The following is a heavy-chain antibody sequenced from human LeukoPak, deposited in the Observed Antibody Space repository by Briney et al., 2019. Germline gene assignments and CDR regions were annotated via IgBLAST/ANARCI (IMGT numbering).Heavy chain of an antibody. CDR1: GGSIRSYY. V-gene: IGHV4-59*01. CDR2: IYYSGST. D-gene: IGHD3-3*01. J-gene: IGHJ3*02. Sequence: PSETLSLTCTVSGGSIRSYYWSWIRQPPGKGLEWIGYIYYSGSTNYNPSLKSRVTISVDTSKNQFSLELSSVTAADTAVYYCARVPQATYYDFWSGPVDAFDIWGQGTMVTVSS. CDR3: ARVPQATYYDFWSGPVDAFDI.